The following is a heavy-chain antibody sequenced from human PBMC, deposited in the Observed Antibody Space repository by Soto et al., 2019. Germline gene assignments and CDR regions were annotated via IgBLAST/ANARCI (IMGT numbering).Heavy chain of an antibody. CDR1: GGSVSSGSYY. Sequence: QVQLQESGPGLVKPSETLSLTCTVSGGSVSSGSYYWSWIRQPPGKGLEWIGYIYYSGSTNYNPSLKSRVTISVDTSKNQFSLKLSSVTAADTAVYYCARDGGYWFDPWGQGTLVTVSS. CDR2: IYYSGST. CDR3: ARDGGYWFDP. D-gene: IGHD6-25*01. J-gene: IGHJ5*02. V-gene: IGHV4-61*01.